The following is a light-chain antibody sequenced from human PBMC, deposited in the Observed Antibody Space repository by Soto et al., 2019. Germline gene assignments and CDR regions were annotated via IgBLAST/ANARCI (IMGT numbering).Light chain of an antibody. CDR3: QADDSSLSGYV. J-gene: IGLJ1*01. V-gene: IGLV1-40*01. Sequence: QSVLTQPPSVSGAPGQTVTISCTGSSSNIGACYDVNWYQQLPGTAPKLLIYDNNNRPSGVPDRFSGSKSGTSASLAITGRQDEDEDDYYCQADDSSLSGYVFGSGTKLTVL. CDR2: DNN. CDR1: SSNIGACYD.